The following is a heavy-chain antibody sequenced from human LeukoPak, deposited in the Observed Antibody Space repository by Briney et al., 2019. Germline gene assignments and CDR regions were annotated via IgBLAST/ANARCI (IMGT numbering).Heavy chain of an antibody. V-gene: IGHV3-23*01. CDR3: AKAGSGYNFGGFV. CDR1: GFTFSSYA. J-gene: IGHJ4*02. Sequence: PGGSLRHSRAASGFTFSSYAMSWVRQAPGKGLEWVSAISSGGSSTYYADSVKGRFTISRDNSKNTLSLQMNSLRAEDTAVYYCAKAGSGYNFGGFVWGRGNVVTVSS. D-gene: IGHD5-18*01. CDR2: ISSGGSST.